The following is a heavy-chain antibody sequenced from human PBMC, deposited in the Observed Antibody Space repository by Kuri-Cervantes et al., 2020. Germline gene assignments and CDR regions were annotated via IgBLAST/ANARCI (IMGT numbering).Heavy chain of an antibody. D-gene: IGHD3-22*01. CDR3: ARVRYYDGGGYGEFDY. CDR1: GFTFSSYE. J-gene: IGHJ4*02. Sequence: GGSLRLSCAASGFTFSSYEMNWVRQAPGKGLEWVAVIWYDGSNKYYADSVKGRFTISRDNSKNTLYLQMNSLRAEDTAVYYCARVRYYDGGGYGEFDYWGQGTQVTVSS. CDR2: IWYDGSNK. V-gene: IGHV3-33*08.